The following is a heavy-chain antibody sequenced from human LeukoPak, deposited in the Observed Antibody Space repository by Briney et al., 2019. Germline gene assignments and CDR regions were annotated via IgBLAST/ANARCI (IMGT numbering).Heavy chain of an antibody. CDR1: GYTFTSNA. Sequence: ASVKVSCKASGYTFTSNAIHWVRQAPGQRLEWMGWINAGKGNREYSQKFQGRVTITVDTSASTAYMELRSLRSEDTAMYYCARGSTSDWPLDHWGQETLVTISS. J-gene: IGHJ4*02. D-gene: IGHD2-2*01. V-gene: IGHV1-3*01. CDR3: ARGSTSDWPLDH. CDR2: INAGKGNR.